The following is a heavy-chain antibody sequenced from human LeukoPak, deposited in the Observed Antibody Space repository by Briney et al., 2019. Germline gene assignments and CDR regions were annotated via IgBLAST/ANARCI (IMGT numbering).Heavy chain of an antibody. CDR1: GFTSSSYA. D-gene: IGHD3-16*02. CDR2: ISGSGGST. V-gene: IGHV3-23*01. Sequence: GGSLRLSCAASGFTSSSYAMTWVRQAPGKGLEWVSAISGSGGSTYYADSVKGRFIISRDNSKNTLYLRMNSLRAEDTAVYYCVKDRNDYVWGTYPDYWGQGTLVTVSS. J-gene: IGHJ4*02. CDR3: VKDRNDYVWGTYPDY.